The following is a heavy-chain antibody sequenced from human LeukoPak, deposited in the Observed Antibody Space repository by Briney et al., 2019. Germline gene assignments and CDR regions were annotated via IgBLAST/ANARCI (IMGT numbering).Heavy chain of an antibody. Sequence: SETLSLTCTVSGGSISSYYWSWIRQPPGKGLEWIGYIYYSGSTNYNPSLKSRVTMSVDTSKNQFSLKLSSVTAADTAVYYCGGGYSGYDLDYWGQGTLVTVSS. J-gene: IGHJ4*02. CDR1: GGSISSYY. V-gene: IGHV4-59*12. CDR2: IYYSGST. D-gene: IGHD5-12*01. CDR3: GGGYSGYDLDY.